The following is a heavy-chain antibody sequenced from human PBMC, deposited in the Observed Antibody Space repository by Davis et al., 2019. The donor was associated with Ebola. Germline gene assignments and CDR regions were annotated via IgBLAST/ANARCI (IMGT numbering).Heavy chain of an antibody. J-gene: IGHJ5*02. Sequence: MPGGSLRLSCTVSGGSISSSSYYWGWIRQPPGKGLEWIGEIYHSGSTNYNPSLKSRVTISVDTSKNQFSLKLSSVTAADTAVYYCATAGPIERILWWSWFDRWGQGTLVTVSS. V-gene: IGHV4-39*07. CDR3: ATAGPIERILWWSWFDR. D-gene: IGHD2-21*01. CDR2: IYHSGST. CDR1: GGSISSSSYY.